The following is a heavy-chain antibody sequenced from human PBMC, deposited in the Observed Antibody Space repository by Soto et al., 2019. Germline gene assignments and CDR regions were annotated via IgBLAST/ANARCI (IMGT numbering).Heavy chain of an antibody. D-gene: IGHD4-17*01. CDR1: GGTFSSYA. Sequence: QVQLVQSGAEVKKPGSSVKVSCKASGGTFSSYAISWVRQAPGQGLEWMGGIIPIFGTANYAQKCQGSVTITADNSTSTAYMELSSLRSEDTAVYYCARTDYGGNSGSYYFDYWGQGTLVTVSS. J-gene: IGHJ4*02. V-gene: IGHV1-69*06. CDR3: ARTDYGGNSGSYYFDY. CDR2: IIPIFGTA.